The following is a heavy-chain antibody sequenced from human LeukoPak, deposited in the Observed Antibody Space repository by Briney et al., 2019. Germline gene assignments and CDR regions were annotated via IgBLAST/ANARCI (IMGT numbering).Heavy chain of an antibody. J-gene: IGHJ4*02. V-gene: IGHV1-2*02. CDR2: INSNTGAT. D-gene: IGHD3-10*01. CDR3: VRDVTTGGF. CDR1: GFTFTDYY. Sequence: ASVKVSCKACGFTFTDYYMHWARQAPGQGLERRGWINSNTGATNYAQNFQCRVTMTRDTSISTPYRDMSRLTSDETAMYYCVRDVTTGGFWGQRTLVTVSS.